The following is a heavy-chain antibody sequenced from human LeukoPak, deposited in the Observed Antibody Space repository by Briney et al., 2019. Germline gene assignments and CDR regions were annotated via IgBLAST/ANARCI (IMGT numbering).Heavy chain of an antibody. Sequence: GGSLRLSCAASGFTFSSYAMSWVRQAPGKGLEWVSSISTGGGSAYYADSVKGRFTISRDNSKNTLYLQMNSLRAEDTAVYYCAKIPRWELVYYFDYWGQGTLVTVSS. CDR3: AKIPRWELVYYFDY. CDR1: GFTFSSYA. J-gene: IGHJ4*02. CDR2: ISTGGGSA. V-gene: IGHV3-23*01. D-gene: IGHD1-26*01.